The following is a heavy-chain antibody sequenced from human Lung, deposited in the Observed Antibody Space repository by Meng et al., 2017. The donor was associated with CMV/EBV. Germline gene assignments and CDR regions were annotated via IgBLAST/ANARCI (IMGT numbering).Heavy chain of an antibody. CDR2: ISYDGSNK. V-gene: IGHV3-30-3*01. Sequence: GESLKISCAASGFTFSSYAMHWVRQAPGKGLEWVAVISYDGSNKYYADSVKGRFTISRDNSKNTLYLQMNSLRAEDTAVYYCARANYGDYGDAFDIWGQGTIVTVSS. J-gene: IGHJ3*02. D-gene: IGHD4-17*01. CDR1: GFTFSSYA. CDR3: ARANYGDYGDAFDI.